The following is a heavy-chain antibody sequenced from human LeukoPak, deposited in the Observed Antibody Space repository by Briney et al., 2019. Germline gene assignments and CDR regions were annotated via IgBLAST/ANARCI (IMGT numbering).Heavy chain of an antibody. Sequence: ASVKVSCKASGYTFTSYAMHWVRQAPGQRLEWMGWINAGNGNTKYSQKFQGRVTITRDTSASTAYMELRSLRSDDTAVYYCARVPLLWFGESRWLNWFDPWGQGTLVTVSS. V-gene: IGHV1-3*01. CDR1: GYTFTSYA. CDR3: ARVPLLWFGESRWLNWFDP. CDR2: INAGNGNT. J-gene: IGHJ5*02. D-gene: IGHD3-10*01.